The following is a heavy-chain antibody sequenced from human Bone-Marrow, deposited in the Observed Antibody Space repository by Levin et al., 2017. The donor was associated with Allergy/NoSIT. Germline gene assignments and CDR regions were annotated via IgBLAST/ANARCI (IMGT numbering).Heavy chain of an antibody. CDR1: GFNFNLYG. CDR3: ARVFYFYSSCYYDP. V-gene: IGHV1-18*01. CDR2: ISGHNGKT. D-gene: IGHD3-22*01. J-gene: IGHJ5*02. Sequence: ASVKVSCKTSGFNFNLYGIIWVRQAPGQGLEWMGWISGHNGKTDYAQKFQGRVSMTTDTSTSTAYMELRNLRSDDTAMFYCARVFYFYSSCYYDPWRQGTLVTVS.